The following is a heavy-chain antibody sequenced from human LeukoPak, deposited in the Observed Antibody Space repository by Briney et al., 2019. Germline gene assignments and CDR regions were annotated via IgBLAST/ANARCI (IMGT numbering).Heavy chain of an antibody. J-gene: IGHJ4*02. CDR2: INHSGST. CDR3: ARGLTTRSFDY. V-gene: IGHV4-34*01. Sequence: PSETLSLTCTVSGGSISSHYWSWIRQPPGKGLEWIGEINHSGSTNYNPSLKSRVTISVDTSKNQFSLKLSSVTAADTAVYYCARGLTTRSFDYWGQGTLVTVSS. CDR1: GGSISSHY. D-gene: IGHD4-4*01.